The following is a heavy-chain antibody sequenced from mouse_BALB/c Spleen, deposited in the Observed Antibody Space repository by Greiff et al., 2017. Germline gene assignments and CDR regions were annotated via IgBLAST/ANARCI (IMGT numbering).Heavy chain of an antibody. Sequence: QLQESGPELMKPGASVKISCKASGYSFTSYYMHWVKQSHGKSLEWIGYIDPFNGGTSYNQKFKGKATLTVDKSSSTAYMHLSSLTSEDSAVYYCARINWEGVAYWGQGTLVTVSA. CDR1: GYSFTSYY. CDR3: ARINWEGVAY. D-gene: IGHD4-1*01. J-gene: IGHJ3*01. V-gene: IGHV1S135*01. CDR2: IDPFNGGT.